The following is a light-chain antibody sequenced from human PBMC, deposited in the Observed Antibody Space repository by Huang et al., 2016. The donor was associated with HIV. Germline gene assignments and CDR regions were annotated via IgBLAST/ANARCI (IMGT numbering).Light chain of an antibody. V-gene: IGKV3-20*01. Sequence: EIVLTQSPGTLSLSPGERATLSCRASQSVSRNYLAWYQQKPGQAPRLLIYGASSRATGTPDRFSGSGSGTDFTLTINRLEPEDFAVYYCQQCGRSPWTFGQGTKVEIK. CDR1: QSVSRNY. CDR3: QQCGRSPWT. CDR2: GAS. J-gene: IGKJ1*01.